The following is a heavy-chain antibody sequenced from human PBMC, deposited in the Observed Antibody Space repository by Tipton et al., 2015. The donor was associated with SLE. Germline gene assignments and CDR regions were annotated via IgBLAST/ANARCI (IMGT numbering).Heavy chain of an antibody. CDR3: AGDSGEIAFAI. V-gene: IGHV4-38-2*02. CDR2: IYHSGST. J-gene: IGHJ3*02. Sequence: TLSLTCTVSGYSISSGYYWGWIRQPPGKGLEYIGSIYHSGSTFYNPSLKSRVTISVDTSKNQFSLKLSSVTAADTAVYYCAGDSGEIAFAIWGQGTMVTVSS. D-gene: IGHD3-10*01. CDR1: GYSISSGYY.